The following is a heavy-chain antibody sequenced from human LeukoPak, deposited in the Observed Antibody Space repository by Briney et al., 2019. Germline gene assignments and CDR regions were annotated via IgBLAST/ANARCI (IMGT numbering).Heavy chain of an antibody. Sequence: PSETLSPTCTVSGGSISSSSYYWGWIRQPPGKGLEWIGSIYYSGSTYYNPSLKSRVTISVDTSKNQFSLKLSSVTAADTAVYYCARRGLGMTYYYYMDVWGKGTTVTVSS. V-gene: IGHV4-39*01. J-gene: IGHJ6*03. CDR3: ARRGLGMTYYYYMDV. D-gene: IGHD1-26*01. CDR1: GGSISSSSYY. CDR2: IYYSGST.